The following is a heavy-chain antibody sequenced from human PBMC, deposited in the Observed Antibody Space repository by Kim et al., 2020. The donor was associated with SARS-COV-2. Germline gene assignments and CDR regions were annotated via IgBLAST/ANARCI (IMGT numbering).Heavy chain of an antibody. D-gene: IGHD3-9*01. Sequence: GGSLRLSCAASGFTFSSYAMHWVRQAPGKGLEYVSAISSNGGSTYYANSVKGRVTISRDNSKNTLYLQLGSLRAEDMAVYYCARERRGVLRYFDGLLGPVDYWGQGTMVTVSS. V-gene: IGHV3-64*01. CDR3: ARERRGVLRYFDGLLGPVDY. CDR2: ISSNGGST. CDR1: GFTFSSYA. J-gene: IGHJ4*02.